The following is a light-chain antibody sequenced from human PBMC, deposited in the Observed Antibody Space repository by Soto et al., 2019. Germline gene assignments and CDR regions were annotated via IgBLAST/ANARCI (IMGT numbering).Light chain of an antibody. J-gene: IGKJ1*01. CDR1: QTISSW. Sequence: DIQMTQSPSTLSGSVGDRVTITCRASQTISSWLAWYQQKPGKAPKLLIYKASTLKSGVPSRFSGSGSGTEFTPNISSLQPDDFATYYCQQYNAYSRTFGQGTKVDIK. CDR2: KAS. V-gene: IGKV1-5*03. CDR3: QQYNAYSRT.